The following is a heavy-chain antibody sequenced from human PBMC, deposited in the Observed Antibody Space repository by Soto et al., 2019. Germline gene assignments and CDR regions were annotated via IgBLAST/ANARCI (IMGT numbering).Heavy chain of an antibody. CDR2: IYSGGST. CDR3: ARGTRGPDAFDI. J-gene: IGHJ3*02. CDR1: GFTVSSNY. Sequence: GGSLRLSCAASGFTVSSNYMSWVRQAPGKGLEWVSVIYSGGSTYYADSVKGRVTISRDNSKNTLYLPMNSLGAEDTAVYYCARGTRGPDAFDIWGQGTMVTVSS. D-gene: IGHD2-2*01. V-gene: IGHV3-66*01.